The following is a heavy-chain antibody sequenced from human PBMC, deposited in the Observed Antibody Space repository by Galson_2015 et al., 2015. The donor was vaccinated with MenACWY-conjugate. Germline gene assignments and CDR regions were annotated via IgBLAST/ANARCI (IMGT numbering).Heavy chain of an antibody. Sequence: SLRLSCAASGFTFSSYSMNWVRQAPGKGLEWVSYISSSSSTIYYADSVKGRFTIPRDNAKNSLYLQMNSLRAEDTAVYYCARDRTVVVVAARITTFDYWGQGTLVTVSS. J-gene: IGHJ4*02. CDR2: ISSSSSTI. CDR3: ARDRTVVVVAARITTFDY. D-gene: IGHD2-15*01. CDR1: GFTFSSYS. V-gene: IGHV3-48*04.